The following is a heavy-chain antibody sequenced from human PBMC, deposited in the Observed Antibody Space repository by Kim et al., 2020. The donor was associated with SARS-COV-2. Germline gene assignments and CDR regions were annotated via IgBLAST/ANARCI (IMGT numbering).Heavy chain of an antibody. CDR2: ISWNSGSI. CDR1: GFTFGDYA. V-gene: IGHV3-9*01. Sequence: GGSLRHSCAASGFTFGDYAMHWVRQAPGKGLEWVSGISWNSGSIGYADSVKGRFTISRDNAKNSLYLQMNSLRAEDTALYYCAKDERAMVRGVNSDYWGQGTLVTVSS. J-gene: IGHJ4*02. D-gene: IGHD3-10*01. CDR3: AKDERAMVRGVNSDY.